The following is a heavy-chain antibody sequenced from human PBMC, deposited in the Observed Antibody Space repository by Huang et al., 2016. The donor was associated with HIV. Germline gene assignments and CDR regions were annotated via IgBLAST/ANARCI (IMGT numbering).Heavy chain of an antibody. CDR3: VKDRRMRGSGWTFFDN. J-gene: IGHJ4*02. V-gene: IGHV3-9*01. CDR2: ISWNSGDI. D-gene: IGHD6-19*01. Sequence: EVQLEEFGGRLVQPGRSLRLSCAKYGFKFDDYAMDWVRQVPWGGVGLGAGISWNSGDILYAGSVRGRFAISRDNAVKSLYIQMDSRRREDTALYYCVKDRRMRGSGWTFFDNWGQGTLVDVSS. CDR1: GFKFDDYA.